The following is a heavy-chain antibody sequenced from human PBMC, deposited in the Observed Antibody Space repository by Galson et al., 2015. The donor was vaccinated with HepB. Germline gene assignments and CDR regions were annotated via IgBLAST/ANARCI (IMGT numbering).Heavy chain of an antibody. CDR2: INSDGSRT. Sequence: SLRLSCAASGFTFSSHWMHWVRQAPGKGLEWVSRINSDGSRTNYADSVKGRFTISRDNAKNTLYLQIDSLRAEDTAVYYCARDRIVGATTFDSWGQGTLVTVSA. V-gene: IGHV3-74*01. J-gene: IGHJ4*02. D-gene: IGHD1-26*01. CDR3: ARDRIVGATTFDS. CDR1: GFTFSSHW.